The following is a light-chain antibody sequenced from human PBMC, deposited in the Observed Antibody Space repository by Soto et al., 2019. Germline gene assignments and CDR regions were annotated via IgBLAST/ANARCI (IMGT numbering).Light chain of an antibody. J-gene: IGLJ1*01. CDR2: TNT. CDR3: ASWDDSMNGPV. CDR1: ISNVGGNP. Sequence: QSVLTQQPSASRTPGHRVTISFSGSISNVGGNPVNWYQHVPTTAPKLLIYTNTQRPSGVPDRFSGSKSGTSASLEISGLKSEDEADYYCASWDDSMNGPVFGTWTKVTVL. V-gene: IGLV1-44*01.